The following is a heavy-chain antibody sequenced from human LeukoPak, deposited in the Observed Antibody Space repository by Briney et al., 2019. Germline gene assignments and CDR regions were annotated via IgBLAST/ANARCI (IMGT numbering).Heavy chain of an antibody. J-gene: IGHJ4*02. Sequence: GASVKVSCKVSGYTLTELSMHWVRQAPGRGLEWMGGFDPEDGETIYAQKFQGRVTMTEDTSTDTAYMELSSLRSEDTAVYYCATPAFLGWLLPFDYWGQGTLVTVSS. CDR1: GYTLTELS. CDR2: FDPEDGET. D-gene: IGHD3-3*02. CDR3: ATPAFLGWLLPFDY. V-gene: IGHV1-24*01.